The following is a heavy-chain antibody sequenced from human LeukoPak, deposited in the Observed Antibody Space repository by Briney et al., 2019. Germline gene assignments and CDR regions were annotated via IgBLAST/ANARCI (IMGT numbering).Heavy chain of an antibody. CDR1: GNSIRSYY. CDR3: ARQSEGFDS. J-gene: IGHJ4*02. CDR2: VYYSGTT. Sequence: SETLSLTCTVSGNSIRSYYWNWIRQPPGKGLEWIGYVYYSGTTSYNPSLRSRVTISVDMSKNQFSLRLTSVTAADTAVYYCARQSEGFDSWGQGTLVTVSS. V-gene: IGHV4-59*08.